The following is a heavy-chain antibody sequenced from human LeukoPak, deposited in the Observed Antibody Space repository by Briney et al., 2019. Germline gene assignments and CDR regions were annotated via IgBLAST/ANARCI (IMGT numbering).Heavy chain of an antibody. CDR1: GFTFDDYA. CDR3: AKSFGYSSSWYYFDY. J-gene: IGHJ4*02. CDR2: ISWNSGSI. D-gene: IGHD6-13*01. Sequence: GGSLRLSCAASGFTFDDYAMHWVRQAPGKGLEWVSGISWNSGSIGYADSVKGRFTISRDNAKNSLYLQMNSLRAEDTALYYCAKSFGYSSSWYYFDYWGQGTLATVSS. V-gene: IGHV3-9*01.